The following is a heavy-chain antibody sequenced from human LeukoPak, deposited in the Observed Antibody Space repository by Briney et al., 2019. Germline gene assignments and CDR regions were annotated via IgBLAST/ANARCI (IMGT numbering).Heavy chain of an antibody. CDR3: AKNSGGTCYSHLDY. CDR1: GFTFSSYG. Sequence: GGSLRLSCAASGFTFSSYGMTWIRQAPGKGLEWVSGISGSGGSTYYEDSVKGRFTISRDNSKNTLYLQMNSLRAEDTAVYYCAKNSGGTCYSHLDYWGQGTLVTVSS. J-gene: IGHJ4*02. CDR2: ISGSGGST. V-gene: IGHV3-23*01. D-gene: IGHD2-15*01.